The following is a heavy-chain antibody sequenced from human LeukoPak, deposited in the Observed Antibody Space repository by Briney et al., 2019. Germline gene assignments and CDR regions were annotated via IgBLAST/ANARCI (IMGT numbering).Heavy chain of an antibody. D-gene: IGHD3-9*01. CDR2: IKQDGSEK. Sequence: PGGSLRLSCAASGFTFSSYWMSWVRQAPGKGLEWVANIKQDGSEKYYVDSVKGRFTISRDNAKNSLYLQMNSLRAEDTAVYYCARRYFDVNPTSDLYYYYYYYMDVWGKGTTVTVSS. V-gene: IGHV3-7*01. CDR3: ARRYFDVNPTSDLYYYYYYYMDV. J-gene: IGHJ6*03. CDR1: GFTFSSYW.